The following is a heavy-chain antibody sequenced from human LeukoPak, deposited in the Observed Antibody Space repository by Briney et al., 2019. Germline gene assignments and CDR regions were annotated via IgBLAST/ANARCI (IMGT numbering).Heavy chain of an antibody. D-gene: IGHD5-24*01. CDR1: GFTFSSYA. Sequence: HPWGSLRLSCAASGFTFSSYAMHWVRQAPGKGLEWVAVISYDGSNKYYADSVKGRFTISRDNSKNTLYLQMNSLRAEDTAVYYCARGSKEMATIFDYWGQGTLVTVSS. CDR2: ISYDGSNK. J-gene: IGHJ4*02. CDR3: ARGSKEMATIFDY. V-gene: IGHV3-30-3*01.